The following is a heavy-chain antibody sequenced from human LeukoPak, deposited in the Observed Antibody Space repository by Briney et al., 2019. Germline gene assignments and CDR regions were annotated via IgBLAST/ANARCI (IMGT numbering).Heavy chain of an antibody. V-gene: IGHV5-51*01. CDR2: IYPGDSDT. J-gene: IGHJ6*02. CDR3: ARAGATMVRGVIMSMDV. Sequence: GESLKISCKGSGYSFTSYWIGWVRQMPGKGLEWMGIIYPGDSDTRYSPSFQGQVTISADKSISTAYLQWSSLKASDTAMYYCARAGATMVRGVIMSMDVWGQGTTVTVSS. CDR1: GYSFTSYW. D-gene: IGHD3-10*01.